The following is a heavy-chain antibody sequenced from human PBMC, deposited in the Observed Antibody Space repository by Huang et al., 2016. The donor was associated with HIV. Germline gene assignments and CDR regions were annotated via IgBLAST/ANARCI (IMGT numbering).Heavy chain of an antibody. CDR1: GFTFSSYR. V-gene: IGHV3-48*02. CDR2: ISSSVTTI. J-gene: IGHJ2*01. D-gene: IGHD2-21*01. CDR3: ARDLSSRGGNSGWYFDL. Sequence: EVQLVESGGDLIQPGGSLRLSCAASGFTFSSYRFNWVRQVQGKGVGCLSNISSSVTTIYSTDSVKGRFTISRDNAKNSLYLQMNSLRDEDTAVYYCARDLSSRGGNSGWYFDLWGRGTLVTVSS.